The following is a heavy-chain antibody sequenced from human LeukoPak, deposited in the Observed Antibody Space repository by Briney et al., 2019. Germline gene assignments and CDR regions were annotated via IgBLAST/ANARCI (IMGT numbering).Heavy chain of an antibody. CDR2: IGVSGTDA. J-gene: IGHJ4*02. Sequence: TGGSLRLSCAASGFAFTEYWMHWVRQAPGKGLEWVSTIGVSGTDAFYADSVKGRFTISRDNSKNTLYLQMNSLRAGDTAVYYCAKDPRPDYTAGDWYWGQGTLVTVSS. CDR3: AKDPRPDYTAGDWY. D-gene: IGHD2-21*02. V-gene: IGHV3-23*01. CDR1: GFAFTEYW.